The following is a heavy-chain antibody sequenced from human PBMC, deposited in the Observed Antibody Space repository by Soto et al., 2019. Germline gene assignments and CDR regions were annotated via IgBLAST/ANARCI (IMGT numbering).Heavy chain of an antibody. D-gene: IGHD3-16*01. J-gene: IGHJ4*02. Sequence: QVQLVQSGAEVRKPGASVKVSCQTSGYTFTHHGISWVRQAPGQGLEWVGWISAFSDFTDYAQKFQGRVTLTTDKATSTAYMELRSLTSDDTAVYYCMKDRARLTQNMEGLLWGQGTLVTVSS. CDR1: GYTFTHHG. CDR2: ISAFSDFT. CDR3: MKDRARLTQNMEGLL. V-gene: IGHV1-18*01.